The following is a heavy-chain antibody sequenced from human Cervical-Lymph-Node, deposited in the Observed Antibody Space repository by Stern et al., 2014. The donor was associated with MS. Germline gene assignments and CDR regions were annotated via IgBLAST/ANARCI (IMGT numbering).Heavy chain of an antibody. D-gene: IGHD1-26*01. V-gene: IGHV3-33*04. J-gene: IGHJ1*01. CDR2: TWNDGSNK. CDR3: VRAGDGVGASLVD. CDR1: GFTFSTYG. Sequence: QVQLVQSGGGVVQPGTSLRLSCVASGFTFSTYGMHWVRQTPGKGLEWVAVTWNDGSNKYYADSVKGRFTISRDNSKNTLSLQMNSLRAEDTGIYHCVRAGDGVGASLVDWGQGTLVTVFS.